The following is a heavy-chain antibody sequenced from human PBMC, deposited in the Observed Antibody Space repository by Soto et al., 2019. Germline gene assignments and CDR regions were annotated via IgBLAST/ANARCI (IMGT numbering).Heavy chain of an antibody. V-gene: IGHV3-23*01. J-gene: IGHJ5*02. CDR2: ISGSGANT. Sequence: EVQLLESGGELIQPGGSLRLSCATSGFTFDTYAMNWVRQAPGKGLEWVSSISGSGANTYYADSVKGRFTISRDNSKNTLSLQMSSLRSEDTAVYYCAKAAHIYFLDPWGQGTQVTVSS. CDR3: AKAAHIYFLDP. CDR1: GFTFDTYA. D-gene: IGHD3-9*01.